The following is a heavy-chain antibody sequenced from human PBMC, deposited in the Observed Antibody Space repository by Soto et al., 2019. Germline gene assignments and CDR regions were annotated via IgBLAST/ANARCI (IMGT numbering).Heavy chain of an antibody. CDR3: ARDQYSSSWYYFDY. D-gene: IGHD6-13*01. CDR1: GGSISSGGYY. Sequence: PSETLSLTCTVSGGSISSGGYYWSWIRQHPGEGLEWIGYIYYSGSTYYNPSLKSRVTISVDTSKNQFSLKLSSVTAADTAVYYCARDQYSSSWYYFDYWGQGTLVTVSS. CDR2: IYYSGST. V-gene: IGHV4-31*03. J-gene: IGHJ4*02.